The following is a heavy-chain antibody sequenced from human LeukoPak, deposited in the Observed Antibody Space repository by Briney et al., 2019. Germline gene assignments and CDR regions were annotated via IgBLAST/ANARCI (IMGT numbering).Heavy chain of an antibody. CDR1: GFTFPRYD. Sequence: GGSLRLSCAASGFTFPRYDMSWVRQAPGKGLEWVSAISGSGGSTYYADSVKGRCTISRDNSKNTLYLQMNSLRAEDTAVYYCAKADIVVVPAASDAFDIWGQGTMVTVSS. D-gene: IGHD2-2*01. CDR2: ISGSGGST. CDR3: AKADIVVVPAASDAFDI. V-gene: IGHV3-23*01. J-gene: IGHJ3*02.